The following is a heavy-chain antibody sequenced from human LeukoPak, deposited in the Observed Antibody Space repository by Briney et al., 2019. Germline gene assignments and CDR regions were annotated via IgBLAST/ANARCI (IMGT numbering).Heavy chain of an antibody. V-gene: IGHV3-30*03. CDR3: ARSGYYYEGYYFDY. J-gene: IGHJ4*02. CDR1: GFTFSNYG. D-gene: IGHD3-22*01. CDR2: ISYDGSNK. Sequence: GGSLRLSCAASGFTFSNYGMHWVRQAPGKGLEWVAVISYDGSNKYSADSVKGRFTISRDNAKNSLYLQMNSLRAEDTAVYYCARSGYYYEGYYFDYWGQGTLVTVSS.